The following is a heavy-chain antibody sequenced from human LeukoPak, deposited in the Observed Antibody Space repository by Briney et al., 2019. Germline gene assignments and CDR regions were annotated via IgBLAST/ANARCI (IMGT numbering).Heavy chain of an antibody. CDR1: GFTFSSFG. CDR2: IWYDGSNK. Sequence: TGGSLRLSCAASGFTFSSFGMHWVRQAPGKGLDWVAVIWYDGSNKYYADSVKGRFAISRDNSKNTLSLQMNSLRAEDTAVYYCAKDAAGSSSWANYWGQGALVTVSS. V-gene: IGHV3-33*06. D-gene: IGHD6-13*01. J-gene: IGHJ4*02. CDR3: AKDAAGSSSWANY.